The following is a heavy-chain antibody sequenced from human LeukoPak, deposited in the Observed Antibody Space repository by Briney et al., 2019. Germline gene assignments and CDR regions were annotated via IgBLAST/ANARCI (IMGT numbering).Heavy chain of an antibody. CDR1: GFIVGRHA. D-gene: IGHD2-15*01. CDR3: ARCRSGGSCYRDVFDI. V-gene: IGHV3-30*04. CDR2: ISHDGSNK. Sequence: GRSLRLSCEASGFIVGRHAMHWVRQAPGKGLEWVAVISHDGSNKYYADSVKGRFTISRDNSKNTLYLQMNSLRAEDTALYYCARCRSGGSCYRDVFDIWGQGTMVTVSS. J-gene: IGHJ3*02.